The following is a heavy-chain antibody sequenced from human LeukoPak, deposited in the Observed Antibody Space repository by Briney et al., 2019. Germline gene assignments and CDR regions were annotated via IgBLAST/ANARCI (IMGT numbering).Heavy chain of an antibody. CDR3: AREGLYSSGWYPFLRDFYYYYYMDV. D-gene: IGHD6-19*01. J-gene: IGHJ6*03. V-gene: IGHV1-2*02. CDR1: GYTFTGYY. CDR2: INPNSGGT. Sequence: ASVKVSCKASGYTFTGYYMHWVRQAPGQGLEWMGWINPNSGGTNYAQKFQGRVTMTRDTSISTAYMELSRLRSDDTAVYYCAREGLYSSGWYPFLRDFYYYYYMDVWGKGTTVTISS.